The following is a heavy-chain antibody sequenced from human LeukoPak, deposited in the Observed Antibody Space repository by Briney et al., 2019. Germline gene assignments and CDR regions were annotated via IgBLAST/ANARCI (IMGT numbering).Heavy chain of an antibody. Sequence: AGSLRLSSEASGFSFSSYATSWVRQAPGKGLEWVSGISRSGGSTYYAGSVKGRFTISRDISKNTLYLQMNSLRAEDTAVYYCARDLYADFWSGSVSNYWGRASLVTVYS. CDR3: ARDLYADFWSGSVSNY. D-gene: IGHD3-3*01. J-gene: IGHJ4*02. CDR2: ISRSGGST. CDR1: GFSFSSYA. V-gene: IGHV3-23*01.